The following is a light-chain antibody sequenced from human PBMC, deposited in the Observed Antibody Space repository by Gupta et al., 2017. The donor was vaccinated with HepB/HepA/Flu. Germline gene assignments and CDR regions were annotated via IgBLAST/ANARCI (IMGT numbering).Light chain of an antibody. CDR1: SSNIGVNT. CDR2: SDH. CDR3: AAWDDSRNGMM. J-gene: IGLJ3*02. V-gene: IGLV1-44*01. Sequence: QSELTQPPSASGSPGQRVTISCSGSSSNIGVNTVSWYQQVPGMAPKLLIYSDHQRPSGVPDRFSGSKSGTSASLAISGLQSEDETDYYCAAWDDSRNGMMFGGGTKLTVL.